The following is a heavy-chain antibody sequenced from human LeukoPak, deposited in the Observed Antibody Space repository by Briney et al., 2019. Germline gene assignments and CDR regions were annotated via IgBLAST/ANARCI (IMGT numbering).Heavy chain of an antibody. CDR2: IYYSGST. CDR3: ARATGPYSSSWYVPDAFDL. V-gene: IGHV4-59*01. D-gene: IGHD6-13*01. J-gene: IGHJ3*01. CDR1: GDSISTYY. Sequence: SETLSLTCTVSGDSISTYYWSWIRQPPGKGLEWIGYIYYSGSTNYNPSLKSRVTISVDTSKNQFSLKLSSVTAADTAVYYCARATGPYSSSWYVPDAFDLWGQGTMVTVSS.